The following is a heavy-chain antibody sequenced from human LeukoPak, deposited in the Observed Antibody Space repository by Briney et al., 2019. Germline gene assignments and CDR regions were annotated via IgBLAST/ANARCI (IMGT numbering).Heavy chain of an antibody. V-gene: IGHV4-30-4*01. CDR3: ARGLGYCSSTSCYTRRGYYYGMDV. CDR1: GGSISSGDYY. J-gene: IGHJ6*02. Sequence: PSQTLSLTCTVSGGSISSGDYYWSWIRQPPGKGLEWIGYIYYSGSTYYNPSLKSRVTISVDTSKNQFSLKLSSVTAADTAVYYCARGLGYCSSTSCYTRRGYYYGMDVWGQGTTVTVSS. CDR2: IYYSGST. D-gene: IGHD2-2*02.